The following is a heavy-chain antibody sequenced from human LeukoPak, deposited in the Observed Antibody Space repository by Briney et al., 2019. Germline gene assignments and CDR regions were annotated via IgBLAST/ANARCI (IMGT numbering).Heavy chain of an antibody. D-gene: IGHD1-26*01. Sequence: GGSLRLSCAASGFTFSSYSMNWVRQAPGKGLEWVSSISSSSNYIYYADSVKGRVTISRDNAKDSLDLQMDSLRAEDTAVYYCARTVSGSYAAYYFDYWGLGTLVTVSS. CDR1: GFTFSSYS. CDR2: ISSSSNYI. CDR3: ARTVSGSYAAYYFDY. V-gene: IGHV3-21*01. J-gene: IGHJ4*02.